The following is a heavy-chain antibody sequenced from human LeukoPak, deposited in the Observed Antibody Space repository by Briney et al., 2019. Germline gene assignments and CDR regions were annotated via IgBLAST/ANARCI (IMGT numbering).Heavy chain of an antibody. J-gene: IGHJ4*02. CDR3: ARDRGTWNDDGFDY. CDR2: IYYSGNT. D-gene: IGHD1-1*01. Sequence: SETLSLTCTVSGGSISSSNYYWGWIRQPPGKGLEWIGSIYYSGNTYYNPSLKSRVTISVDMSKNQISLKLSSVTAADTAVYYCARDRGTWNDDGFDYWGQGTLVTVSS. CDR1: GGSISSSNYY. V-gene: IGHV4-39*07.